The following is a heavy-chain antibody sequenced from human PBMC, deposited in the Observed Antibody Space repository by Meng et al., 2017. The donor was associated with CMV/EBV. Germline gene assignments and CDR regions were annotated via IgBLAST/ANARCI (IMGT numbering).Heavy chain of an antibody. J-gene: IGHJ6*02. CDR1: GYTFTSYG. V-gene: IGHV1-18*01. D-gene: IGHD3-9*01. CDR3: ARGGIRYPYSYGMDL. Sequence: ASVKVSCKASGYTFTSYGISWVRQAPGQGLEWMGWISAYNGNTNYSQKLQGRVTMTTDTSTSTAYMELRSLRSDDTAVYYCARGGIRYPYSYGMDLWGQGTTVTVSS. CDR2: ISAYNGNT.